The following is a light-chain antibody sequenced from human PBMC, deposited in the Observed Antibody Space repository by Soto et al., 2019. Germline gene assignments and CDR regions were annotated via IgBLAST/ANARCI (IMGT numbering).Light chain of an antibody. V-gene: IGKV3-20*01. CDR2: GAS. Sequence: ETVLTQSPGTLSLSPGERATLSCRASQTIRSNYLAWYRQTPGQAPRLLIYGASNRATGIADRFSGSGSGTYFTLIISRLEPEDFALYYCQQYGSAPWTFGHGTKVEIK. CDR3: QQYGSAPWT. CDR1: QTIRSNY. J-gene: IGKJ1*01.